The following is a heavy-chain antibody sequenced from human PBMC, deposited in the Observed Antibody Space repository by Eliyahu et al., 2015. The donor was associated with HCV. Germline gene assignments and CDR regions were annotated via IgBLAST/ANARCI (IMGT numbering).Heavy chain of an antibody. V-gene: IGHV3-13*01. Sequence: EVQLVESGGGLVQPGGSLRLSCAASGFTFSSYDMHWVRQAAGKGLEWVSLVGIDGDTHYPGAVKGRFTVSRENXKNFLHLQMNSLRAEDTAVYFCARGVNRYHNWFDPWGQGTLVTVSS. CDR2: VGIDGDT. J-gene: IGHJ5*02. D-gene: IGHD3-10*01. CDR1: GFTFSSYD. CDR3: ARGVNRYHNWFDP.